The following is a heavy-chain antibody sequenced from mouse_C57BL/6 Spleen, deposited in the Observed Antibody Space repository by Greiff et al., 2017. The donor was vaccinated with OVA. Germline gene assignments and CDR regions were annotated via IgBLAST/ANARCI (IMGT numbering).Heavy chain of an antibody. CDR1: GYTFTDYE. D-gene: IGHD1-1*01. Sequence: VQLKESGAELVRPGASVTLSCKASGYTFTDYEMHWVKQTPVHGLEWIGAIDPETGGTAYNQKFKGKAILTANKSSSTAYMELRILTSEDSAVYYWTQYYYGSSYWYFDVWGTVTTVTVSS. J-gene: IGHJ1*03. CDR3: TQYYYGSSYWYFDV. CDR2: IDPETGGT. V-gene: IGHV1-15*01.